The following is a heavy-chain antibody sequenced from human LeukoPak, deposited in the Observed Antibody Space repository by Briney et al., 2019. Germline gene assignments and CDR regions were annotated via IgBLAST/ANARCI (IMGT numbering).Heavy chain of an antibody. Sequence: GGSLRLSCAASEFTFSSYWMHWVRQAPGKGLVWVSHINSGGSSTSYADSVKGRFTISRDNAENTVDLQMNSLRVEDTAVYFCARVVTWFDPWGQGTLVTVSS. V-gene: IGHV3-74*01. CDR1: EFTFSSYW. CDR3: ARVVTWFDP. CDR2: INSGGSST. J-gene: IGHJ5*02.